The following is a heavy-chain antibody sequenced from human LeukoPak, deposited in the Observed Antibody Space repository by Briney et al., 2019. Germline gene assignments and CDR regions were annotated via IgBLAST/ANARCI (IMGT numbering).Heavy chain of an antibody. V-gene: IGHV3-11*06. CDR2: ISSSSSDI. Sequence: PGGSLRLSCAAPGFTFTDWYMSWIRQPPGKGLQWLSYISSSSSDIKYADSVRGRFTISRDNAKKSVYLQMNSLRAEDTAIYYCVKSAGRDGGNWGQGTLVTVSS. J-gene: IGHJ4*02. CDR1: GFTFTDWY. CDR3: VKSAGRDGGN. D-gene: IGHD1-26*01.